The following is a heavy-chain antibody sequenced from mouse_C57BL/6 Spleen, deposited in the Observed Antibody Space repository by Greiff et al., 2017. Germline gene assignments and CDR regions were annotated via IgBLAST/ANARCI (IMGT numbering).Heavy chain of an antibody. D-gene: IGHD1-1*01. Sequence: EVKLMESGGGLVQPGGSLKLSCAASGFTFSDYGMAWARQAPRKGPEWVAFISNLAYSIYYADTVTGRFTISRANAKNTLYLEMSSLRSEDTSMYYCARSTVGMDYWGQGTSVTVSS. J-gene: IGHJ4*01. CDR1: GFTFSDYG. V-gene: IGHV5-15*01. CDR3: ARSTVGMDY. CDR2: ISNLAYSI.